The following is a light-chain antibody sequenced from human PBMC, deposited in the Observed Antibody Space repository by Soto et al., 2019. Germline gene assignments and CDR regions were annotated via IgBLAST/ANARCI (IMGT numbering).Light chain of an antibody. CDR1: QSVNNNY. V-gene: IGKV3-20*01. J-gene: IGKJ3*01. CDR3: QQYGDSPFT. Sequence: IMLTQAPGTLALSPGERATLSCRASQSVNNNYLTWYQQKRGQAPRLLIHGASSRATGIPDRFSGSGSGTDFTLTISRLEPEEFAVYYCQQYGDSPFTFGPGTKVGIK. CDR2: GAS.